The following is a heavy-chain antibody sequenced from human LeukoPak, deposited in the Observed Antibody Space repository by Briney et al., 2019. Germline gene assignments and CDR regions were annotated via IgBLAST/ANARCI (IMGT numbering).Heavy chain of an antibody. V-gene: IGHV3-23*01. D-gene: IGHD3-10*01. Sequence: GGSLRLSCAASGFTFRSYNMIWVRQAPGEGLEWVSTIRGSGGITYYADSVKGRFTISRDESKNTLYLQMNSLRAEDTAVYYCARLTMEGGSGSYYWPISQKLLFDYWGQGTLVTVSS. CDR3: ARLTMEGGSGSYYWPISQKLLFDY. CDR1: GFTFRSYN. CDR2: IRGSGGIT. J-gene: IGHJ4*02.